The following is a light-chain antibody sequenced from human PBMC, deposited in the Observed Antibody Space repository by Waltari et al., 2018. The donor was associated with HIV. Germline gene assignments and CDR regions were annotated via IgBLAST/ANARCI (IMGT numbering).Light chain of an antibody. V-gene: IGLV3-25*03. Sequence: SYELPQPPSVSVSPGQTASITCSGTELDKQSVYWYRQKAGQAPLVIMSKDKERPPGIPDRFSGSNSGTTATLTISPVQSEDEAQYYCQSADSTGLYWVFGGGTKLTVL. J-gene: IGLJ3*02. CDR1: ELDKQS. CDR3: QSADSTGLYWV. CDR2: KDK.